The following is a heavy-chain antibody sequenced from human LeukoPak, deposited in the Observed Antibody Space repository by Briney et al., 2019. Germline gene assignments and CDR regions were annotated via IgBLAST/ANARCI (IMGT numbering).Heavy chain of an antibody. CDR2: ITGSDDKT. V-gene: IGHV3-23*01. Sequence: PGGSLRLSCAASGFTFSGSAMTWVRQAPGKGLQWVSTITGSDDKTYYADSVKGRFTISRDFSKNMVHLHMNSLRVEDTAIYYCAKGPQLYSGYHPDCWGQGTLVTVSS. CDR3: AKGPQLYSGYHPDC. D-gene: IGHD5-12*01. CDR1: GFTFSGSA. J-gene: IGHJ4*02.